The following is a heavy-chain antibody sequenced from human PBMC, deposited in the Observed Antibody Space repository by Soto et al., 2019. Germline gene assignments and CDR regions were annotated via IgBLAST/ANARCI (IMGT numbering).Heavy chain of an antibody. D-gene: IGHD4-17*01. J-gene: IGHJ4*02. V-gene: IGHV4-34*01. Sequence: WETLSLTFAVYGGSLSGYYWSWIRQPPGKGLEWIGEINHSGSTNYNPSPKSRVTISVDTSKNQFSLKLSSVTAAETAVYYRARGRSYGDFVYYFYYWGQGTLVSVSS. CDR3: ARGRSYGDFVYYFYY. CDR1: GGSLSGYY. CDR2: INHSGST.